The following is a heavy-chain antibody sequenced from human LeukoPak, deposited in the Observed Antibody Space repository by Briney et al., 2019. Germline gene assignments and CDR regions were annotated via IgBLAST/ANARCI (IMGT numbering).Heavy chain of an antibody. D-gene: IGHD4-17*01. J-gene: IGHJ4*02. V-gene: IGHV1-2*02. CDR2: INPNSGGT. CDR1: GYTFTGYY. CDR3: ARLPDYGDYLLDY. Sequence: ASVKVSCKASGYTFTGYYMHWVRQAPGQGREWMGWINPNSGGTNYAQKFQGRVTMTRDTSISTAYMELSRLRSDDTAVYYCARLPDYGDYLLDYWGQGTLVTVSS.